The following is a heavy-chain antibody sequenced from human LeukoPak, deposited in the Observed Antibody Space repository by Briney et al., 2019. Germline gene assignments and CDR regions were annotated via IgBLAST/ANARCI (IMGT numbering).Heavy chain of an antibody. CDR2: INWNGGST. Sequence: GGSLRLSCAASGFTFDDYGMSWVRHAPGKGLEWGSGINWNGGSTGYADSVKGRFTISRDNAKNSLYLQMNSLRAEDTALYHCARDLGFAMDYYYGMDVWGQGTTVTVSS. J-gene: IGHJ6*02. D-gene: IGHD3-16*01. CDR3: ARDLGFAMDYYYGMDV. CDR1: GFTFDDYG. V-gene: IGHV3-20*01.